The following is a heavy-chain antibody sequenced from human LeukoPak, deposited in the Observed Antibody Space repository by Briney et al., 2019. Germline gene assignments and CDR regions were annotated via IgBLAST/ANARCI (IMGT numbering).Heavy chain of an antibody. CDR2: IHYSGST. CDR3: ARVRDRSGYFYDFDY. Sequence: SETLSLTCTVSGGSINSYYWSWIRQPPGTGLEWIGYIHYSGSTNYNPSLKSRVTISVDTSKNQFSLKLSSVTAADTAVYYCARVRDRSGYFYDFDYWGQGTLVTASS. V-gene: IGHV4-59*01. CDR1: GGSINSYY. J-gene: IGHJ4*02. D-gene: IGHD3-22*01.